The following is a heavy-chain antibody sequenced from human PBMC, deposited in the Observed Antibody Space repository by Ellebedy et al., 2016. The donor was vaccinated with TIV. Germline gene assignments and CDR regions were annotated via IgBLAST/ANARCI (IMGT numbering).Heavy chain of an antibody. D-gene: IGHD6-19*01. Sequence: SETLSLXXSVSGDTISRYFWSWIRQSPGKGLEYLGYISFTGSTNYNPSLKSRVTISVDTSKNQFSLKLSSVTAADTAVYYCARTYSSGWYDWFDPWGQGTLVTVSS. J-gene: IGHJ5*02. V-gene: IGHV4-59*13. CDR2: ISFTGST. CDR1: GDTISRYF. CDR3: ARTYSSGWYDWFDP.